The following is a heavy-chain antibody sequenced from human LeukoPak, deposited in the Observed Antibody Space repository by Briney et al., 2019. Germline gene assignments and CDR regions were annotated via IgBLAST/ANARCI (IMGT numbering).Heavy chain of an antibody. V-gene: IGHV4-59*01. CDR3: AGQWASYFDY. Sequence: SETLSLTCTVSGGSISSYYWSWIRQPPGKGLEWIGYIYYSGSTNYNPSLKSRVTISVDTSKDQFSLKLSSVTAADTAVYYCAGQWASYFDYWGQGTLVTVSS. CDR2: IYYSGST. CDR1: GGSISSYY. D-gene: IGHD1-26*01. J-gene: IGHJ4*02.